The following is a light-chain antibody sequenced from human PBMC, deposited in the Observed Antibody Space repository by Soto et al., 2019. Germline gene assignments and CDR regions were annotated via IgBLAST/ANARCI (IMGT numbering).Light chain of an antibody. CDR2: DTS. CDR3: QQRSNWPLT. Sequence: EIVLTQSPATLSLSPGERATLSCRASQSVSSYFAWYQQKPGQPPRLLIYDTSNRSTGIPARFSGSGSGTDFTLTISSLEPEDFAVYSCQQRSNWPLTFGHGTKVEIK. CDR1: QSVSSY. J-gene: IGKJ1*01. V-gene: IGKV3-11*01.